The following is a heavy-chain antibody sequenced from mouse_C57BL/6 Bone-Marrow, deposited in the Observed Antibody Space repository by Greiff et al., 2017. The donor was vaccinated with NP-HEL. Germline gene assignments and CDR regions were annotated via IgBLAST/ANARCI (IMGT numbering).Heavy chain of an antibody. CDR3: ARIAY. V-gene: IGHV1-59*01. J-gene: IGHJ3*01. Sequence: QVQLQQPGAELVRPGTSVKLSCKASGYTFTSYWMHWVKQRPGQGLEWIGVIDPSDSYTNYNQKFKGKATLTVDTSSSTAYMQLSSLTSVDSAVYYCARIAYWGQGTLVTVSA. CDR2: IDPSDSYT. CDR1: GYTFTSYW.